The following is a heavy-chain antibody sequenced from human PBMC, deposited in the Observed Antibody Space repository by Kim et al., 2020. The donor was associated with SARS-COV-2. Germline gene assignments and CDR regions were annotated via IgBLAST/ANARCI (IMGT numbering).Heavy chain of an antibody. CDR1: GFTFRNYA. Sequence: GGSLRLSCAASGFTFRNYAMSWVRQAPGKGLEWVSTISGSGGSTYYADSVKGRFTISRDNSKNTLYLQMNSLRAEDTAVYYCAKDGGLNYYDNIGYWGHFDYWGQGTLVTVSA. D-gene: IGHD3-22*01. J-gene: IGHJ4*02. CDR3: AKDGGLNYYDNIGYWGHFDY. CDR2: ISGSGGST. V-gene: IGHV3-23*01.